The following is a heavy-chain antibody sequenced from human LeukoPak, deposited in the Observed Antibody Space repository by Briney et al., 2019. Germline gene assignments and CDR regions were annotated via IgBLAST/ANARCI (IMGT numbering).Heavy chain of an antibody. CDR2: ISGSGGST. Sequence: GGSLRLSCAASGFTFSSYWMSWVRQAPGKGLEWVSAISGSGGSTYYADSVKGRFTISRDNSKNTLYLQMNSLRAEDTAVYYCSKRKVWYCSGWYFGYWGQGTLVTVSS. CDR3: SKRKVWYCSGWYFGY. CDR1: GFTFSSYW. J-gene: IGHJ4*01. D-gene: IGHD6-19*01. V-gene: IGHV3-23*01.